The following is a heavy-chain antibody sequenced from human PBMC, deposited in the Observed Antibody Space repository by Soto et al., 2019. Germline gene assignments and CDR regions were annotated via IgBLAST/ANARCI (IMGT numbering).Heavy chain of an antibody. CDR2: IDYSGST. Sequence: SETLSLTCTVSGGSISSHYWSWIRQSPGKGMEWIGNIDYSGSTNYNPSLKSRVTMSIDTSKNQFSLELKSVTAADTATYYCVRDYLLTGFDTWGQGTLVTVSS. J-gene: IGHJ5*02. CDR1: GGSISSHY. V-gene: IGHV4-59*11. D-gene: IGHD3-9*01. CDR3: VRDYLLTGFDT.